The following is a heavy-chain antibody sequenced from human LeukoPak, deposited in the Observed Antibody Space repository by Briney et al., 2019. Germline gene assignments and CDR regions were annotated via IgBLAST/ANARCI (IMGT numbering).Heavy chain of an antibody. CDR3: ARDRAGGRKAVTGYFDY. CDR2: INAGNGNT. J-gene: IGHJ4*02. Sequence: RASVTVSCKASGYTFTSYAMHWVRQAPGQRLEWMGWINAGNGNTKYSQKFQGRVTITRDTSASTAYMELSSLRSEDTAVYYCARDRAGGRKAVTGYFDYWGQGALVTVSS. D-gene: IGHD6-19*01. V-gene: IGHV1-3*01. CDR1: GYTFTSYA.